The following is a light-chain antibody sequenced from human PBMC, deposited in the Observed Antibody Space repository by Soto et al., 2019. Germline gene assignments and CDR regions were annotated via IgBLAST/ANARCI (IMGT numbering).Light chain of an antibody. CDR1: KSDIGVYDF. V-gene: IGLV2-8*01. CDR3: KSYAGSNTYV. CDR2: EVV. J-gene: IGLJ1*01. Sequence: QSVLTQPPSASGPPGQSVTISCTGTKSDIGVYDFVSWYQHHPGEAPRLIIYEVVQRPSGVPDRFSGSKSGNTAFLTVSGLQAADEADYFCKSYAGSNTYVFGSGTKVT.